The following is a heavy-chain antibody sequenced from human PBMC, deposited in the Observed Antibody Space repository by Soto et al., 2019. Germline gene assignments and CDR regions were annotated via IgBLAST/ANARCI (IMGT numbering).Heavy chain of an antibody. D-gene: IGHD3-3*01. V-gene: IGHV1-18*01. CDR3: ARDQAKLTILENMDV. J-gene: IGHJ6*03. CDR1: GYTFTSYG. Sequence: ASVKVSCKASGYTFTSYGISWVRQAPGQGLEWMGWISAYNDNTNYAQKLQGRVTMTTDTSTSTAYMELRSLRSDDTAVYYCARDQAKLTILENMDVWGKGTTVTVSS. CDR2: ISAYNDNT.